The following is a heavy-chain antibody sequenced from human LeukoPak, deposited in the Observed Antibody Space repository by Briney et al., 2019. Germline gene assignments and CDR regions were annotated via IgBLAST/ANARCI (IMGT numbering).Heavy chain of an antibody. CDR3: ARWREKAALDY. J-gene: IGHJ4*02. CDR2: IYYSGST. D-gene: IGHD3-3*01. V-gene: IGHV4-59*01. Sequence: SETLSLTCTVSGGSISGYYWTWVRQPPGKALEWIGYIYYSGSTNYNPSLKSRVTISIDTSKKQFSLKLNSVTAADTAVYYCARWREKAALDYWGQGTLVTVSS. CDR1: GGSISGYY.